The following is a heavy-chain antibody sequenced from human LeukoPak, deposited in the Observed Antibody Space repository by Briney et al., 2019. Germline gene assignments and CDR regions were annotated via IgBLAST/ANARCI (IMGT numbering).Heavy chain of an antibody. CDR3: ARGYSSSWYRRGAFDI. D-gene: IGHD6-13*01. CDR2: INHSGST. Sequence: SETLSLTCAVYGGSFSGYYWSWIRQPPGKGVEGMGEINHSGSTNYNPSLKSRVTISVDTSKNQFSLKLSSVTAADTAVYYCARGYSSSWYRRGAFDIWGQGTMVTVSS. J-gene: IGHJ3*02. V-gene: IGHV4-34*01. CDR1: GGSFSGYY.